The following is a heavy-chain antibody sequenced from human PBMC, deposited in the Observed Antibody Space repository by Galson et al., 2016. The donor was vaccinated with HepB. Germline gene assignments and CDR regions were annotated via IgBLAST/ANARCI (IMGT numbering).Heavy chain of an antibody. CDR1: GFTFSDYY. J-gene: IGHJ6*03. CDR3: ARDPYSSNYFFYYMDV. D-gene: IGHD6-13*01. CDR2: IGSSSSHT. V-gene: IGHV3-11*06. Sequence: SLRLSCATSGFTFSDYYMSWIRQAPGKGLEWISYIGSSSSHTSHADSVKGRFTISRDNAKSLYLQMNSLRAEDTAMYYCARDPYSSNYFFYYMDVWGKGTTVTVSS.